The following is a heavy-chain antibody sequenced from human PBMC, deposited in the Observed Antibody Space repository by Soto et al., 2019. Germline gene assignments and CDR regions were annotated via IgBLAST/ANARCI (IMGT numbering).Heavy chain of an antibody. CDR2: IHGSGSA. Sequence: PSETLSLTCTFSNVSISNFYWNCIRQSAGKWLEWIGRIHGSGSATYNPSLRSRVTMSVDTSKNQFSLKVNSVTGADTAVYYCARSSHKESWFDPWGQGTLVIVSS. D-gene: IGHD6-13*01. V-gene: IGHV4-4*07. CDR3: ARSSHKESWFDP. CDR1: NVSISNFY. J-gene: IGHJ5*02.